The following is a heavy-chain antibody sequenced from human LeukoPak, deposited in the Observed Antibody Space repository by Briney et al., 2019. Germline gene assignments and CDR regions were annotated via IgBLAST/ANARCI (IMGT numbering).Heavy chain of an antibody. CDR1: GYTFTGYY. CDR2: INPNSGGT. V-gene: IGHV1-2*02. J-gene: IGHJ2*01. Sequence: ASVKVSCKASGYTFTGYYMHWVRQAPGQGLEWMGWINPNSGGTKYAQKFQGRVTMTRDTSISTAYMELSRLRSDETAVYYCARGVSGIGGYFDLWGRGTLVTVSS. CDR3: ARGVSGIGGYFDL. D-gene: IGHD5/OR15-5a*01.